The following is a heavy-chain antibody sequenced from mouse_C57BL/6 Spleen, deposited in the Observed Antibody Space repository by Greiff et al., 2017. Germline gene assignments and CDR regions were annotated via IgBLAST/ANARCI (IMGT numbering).Heavy chain of an antibody. Sequence: VQLQQSGPELVKPGASVKISCKASGYSFTSYYIHWVKQRPGQGLEWIGWIYPGSGNTNYNEKFKGKATLTADTSSSTAYMQLSSLTSEDSAVYYCAREWDYGSSSWYFDVWGTGTTVTVSS. CDR1: GYSFTSYY. V-gene: IGHV1-66*01. J-gene: IGHJ1*03. D-gene: IGHD1-1*01. CDR2: IYPGSGNT. CDR3: AREWDYGSSSWYFDV.